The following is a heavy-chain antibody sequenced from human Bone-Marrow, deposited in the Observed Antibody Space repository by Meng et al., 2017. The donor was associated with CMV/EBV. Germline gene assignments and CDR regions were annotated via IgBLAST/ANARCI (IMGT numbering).Heavy chain of an antibody. Sequence: ASVKVSCKASGYTFTGDYMHWVRQAPGQGLEWMGLINPNSGDTTFAQKFQGRVTMTRNTSISTAYMELSSLRSEDTAVYYCATPGVNFYYYGMDVWGQGTTVTVSS. CDR3: ATPGVNFYYYGMDV. CDR2: INPNSGDT. J-gene: IGHJ6*02. V-gene: IGHV1-2*02. CDR1: GYTFTGDY. D-gene: IGHD3-10*01.